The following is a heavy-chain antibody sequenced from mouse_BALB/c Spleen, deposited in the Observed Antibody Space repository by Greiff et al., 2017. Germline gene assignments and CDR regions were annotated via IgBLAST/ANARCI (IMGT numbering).Heavy chain of an antibody. J-gene: IGHJ4*01. D-gene: IGHD2-1*01. CDR3: ARGGNPYYAMDY. CDR2: IDPYNGGT. V-gene: IGHV1S135*01. Sequence: EVQLQQSGPELGKPGASVKISCKASGYSFTGYNMYWVKQSHRKSLEWIGYIDPYNGGTSYNQKSKGKATLTVDKSSSTAYMHLNSLTSEDSAIYYCARGGNPYYAMDYWGQGTSVTVSS. CDR1: GYSFTGYN.